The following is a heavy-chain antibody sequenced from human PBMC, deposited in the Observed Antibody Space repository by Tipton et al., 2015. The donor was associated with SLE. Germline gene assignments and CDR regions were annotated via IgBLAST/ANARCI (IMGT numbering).Heavy chain of an antibody. CDR2: IYYSGST. CDR1: GGSISSSSYY. D-gene: IGHD1-7*01. CDR3: ASATGTTDAFDI. J-gene: IGHJ3*02. Sequence: LRLSCTVSGGSISSSSYYWGWIRQPPGKGLEWIGSIYYSGSTYYNPSLKSRVTISVDTSKNQFSLKLSSVTAADTAVYYCASATGTTDAFDIWGQGTMVTVSS. V-gene: IGHV4-39*07.